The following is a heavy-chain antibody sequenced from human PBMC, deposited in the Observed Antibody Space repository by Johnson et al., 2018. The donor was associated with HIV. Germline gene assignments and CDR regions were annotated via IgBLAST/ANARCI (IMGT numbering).Heavy chain of an antibody. J-gene: IGHJ3*02. CDR3: AKVRGWGDDTFDI. V-gene: IGHV3-30*02. Sequence: QVQLVESGGGVVQPGGSLRLSCAASGFTFSSYGMHWVRQAPGKGLEWVAFIRYDGSNKYYADSVKGRFTIPRDNSKNTLYLQMNSLRAEDTAVYYCAKVRGWGDDTFDIWGQGTMVTVSS. CDR1: GFTFSSYG. D-gene: IGHD5-12*01. CDR2: IRYDGSNK.